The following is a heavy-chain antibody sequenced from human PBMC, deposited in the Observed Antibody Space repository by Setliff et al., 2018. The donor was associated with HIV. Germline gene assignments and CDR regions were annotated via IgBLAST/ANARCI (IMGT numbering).Heavy chain of an antibody. CDR1: GFLLTDYN. CDR3: ASPNGYDSRGYYSEYFHY. D-gene: IGHD3-22*01. V-gene: IGHV3-21*01. Sequence: GGSLRLSCAASGFLLTDYNMTWVRQAPGKGLEWVSSISHSDTYKYYADSVQGRFTISRDNAENSLYLQRNSLRAEDTAVYYCASPNGYDSRGYYSEYFHYWGQGTLVTVSS. CDR2: ISHSDTYK. J-gene: IGHJ1*01.